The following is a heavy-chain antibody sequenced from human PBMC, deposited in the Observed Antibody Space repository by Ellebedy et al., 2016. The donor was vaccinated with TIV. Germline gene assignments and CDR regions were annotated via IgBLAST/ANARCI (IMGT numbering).Heavy chain of an antibody. V-gene: IGHV3-53*01. Sequence: PGGSLRLSCAASGFTVSNNYMSWVRQAPGKGLEWVSVIYGGGSPDYADSVKGRFSISTDNSKNTLYLQMSGLRAEDTAVYYCATSIVGATWGDFDYWGQGTLVTVSS. CDR1: GFTVSNNY. CDR2: IYGGGSP. CDR3: ATSIVGATWGDFDY. D-gene: IGHD1-26*01. J-gene: IGHJ4*02.